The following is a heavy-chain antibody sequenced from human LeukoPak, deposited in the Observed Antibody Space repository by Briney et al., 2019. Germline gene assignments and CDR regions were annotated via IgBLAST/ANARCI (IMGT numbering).Heavy chain of an antibody. CDR3: AREPHSTGYYYSFDC. CDR2: ISYDGSNK. Sequence: GGSLRLSCAASGFTFSSYAMHWVRQAPGKGLEWVAVISYDGSNKYYADSVKGRFTISRDNSKNTLHLQMNSLRAEDTAVYYCAREPHSTGYYYSFDCWGQGTLVTVSS. V-gene: IGHV3-30*04. J-gene: IGHJ4*02. CDR1: GFTFSSYA. D-gene: IGHD3-22*01.